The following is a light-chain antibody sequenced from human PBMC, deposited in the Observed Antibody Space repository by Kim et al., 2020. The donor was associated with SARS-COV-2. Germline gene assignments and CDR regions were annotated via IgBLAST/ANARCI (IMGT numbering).Light chain of an antibody. CDR2: DAS. V-gene: IGKV3-20*01. J-gene: IGKJ3*01. Sequence: EIVLTQSPGTLSLSPGERATLSCRASQSVSSNYLAWYQQKPGQTPRLLIYDASFRATGIPDRFSGSGSGTDFTLTISRLEPEDFAVYYSQQYVSPFTFGPGTKVDIK. CDR1: QSVSSNY. CDR3: QQYVSPFT.